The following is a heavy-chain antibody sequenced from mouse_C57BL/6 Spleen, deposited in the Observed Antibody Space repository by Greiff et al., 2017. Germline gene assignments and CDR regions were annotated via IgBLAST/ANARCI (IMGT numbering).Heavy chain of an antibody. J-gene: IGHJ4*01. CDR1: GYTFTSYW. CDR2: IDPSDSYT. D-gene: IGHD4-1*01. CDR3: ARETGTRAMDY. Sequence: VQLQQPGAELVKPGASVKLSCKASGYTFTSYWMQWVKQRPGQGLEWIGEIDPSDSYTNYNQKFKGKATLTVDTSSSTAYMQLSSLTSEDSAVDYCARETGTRAMDYWGQGTSVTVSS. V-gene: IGHV1-50*01.